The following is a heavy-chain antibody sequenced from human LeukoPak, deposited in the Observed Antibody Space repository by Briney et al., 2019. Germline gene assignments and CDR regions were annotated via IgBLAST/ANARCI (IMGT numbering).Heavy chain of an antibody. D-gene: IGHD3-3*01. Sequence: SETLSLTXTVSGGSIRSGDYYWSWIRQPPGKGLDWIGYIYYSGSTYYNPSLKSRVTLSVDTSKNQFSLKLSSVTAADTAVYYCARASHRGYDFWSGYWTNWFDPWGQGTLVTVSS. CDR2: IYYSGST. V-gene: IGHV4-30-4*08. CDR3: ARASHRGYDFWSGYWTNWFDP. J-gene: IGHJ5*02. CDR1: GGSIRSGDYY.